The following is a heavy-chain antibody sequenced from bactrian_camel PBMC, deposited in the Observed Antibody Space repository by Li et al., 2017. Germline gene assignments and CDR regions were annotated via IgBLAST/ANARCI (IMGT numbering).Heavy chain of an antibody. V-gene: IGHV3S53*01. J-gene: IGHJ4*01. D-gene: IGHD8*01. CDR2: INDDGTT. CDR1: GRTSLTYS. Sequence: VQLVESGGGSVQSGGSLRLSCAASGRTSLTYSMGWFRQAPGKEREGVAGINDDGTTTYAESVKGRFTISQDNAKRSLYLEMNSLNVEDTASYYCAADFAPLNLDTFAKMPLYVGQGTQVTVS.